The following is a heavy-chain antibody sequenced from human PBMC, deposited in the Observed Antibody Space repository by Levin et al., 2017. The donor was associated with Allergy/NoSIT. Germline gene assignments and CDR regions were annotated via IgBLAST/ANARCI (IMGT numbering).Heavy chain of an antibody. J-gene: IGHJ4*02. V-gene: IGHV4-59*08. Sequence: SETLSLTCSVSDGSITDYHWSWIRQPPGKGLEHIGYISYNGNTEYNPSLGSRVTVSLDTSKNQFSLKLSSVTAADTAVYYCARHFGGHSYGFVDYWGRGTLVTVSS. CDR3: ARHFGGHSYGFVDY. CDR2: ISYNGNT. D-gene: IGHD5-18*01. CDR1: DGSITDYH.